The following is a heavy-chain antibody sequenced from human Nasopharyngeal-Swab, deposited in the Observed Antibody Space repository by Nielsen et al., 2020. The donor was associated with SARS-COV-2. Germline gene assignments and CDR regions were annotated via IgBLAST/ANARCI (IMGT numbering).Heavy chain of an antibody. V-gene: IGHV3-30-3*02. Sequence: GGSLRPSCAASGSTFSTSHKHWVRQAPGKGLECVPTFFSDGHNKFYADSVKGRFTITSDNSENALFLQMNSLRDEDTAVYYCTKEDSSGWGCFDFWGPGTLVTVSS. CDR3: TKEDSSGWGCFDF. D-gene: IGHD2-8*02. CDR1: GSTFSTSH. J-gene: IGHJ4*02. CDR2: FFSDGHNK.